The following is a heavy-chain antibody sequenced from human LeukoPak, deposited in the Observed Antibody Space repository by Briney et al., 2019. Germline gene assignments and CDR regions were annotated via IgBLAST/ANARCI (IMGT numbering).Heavy chain of an antibody. CDR1: GFTVSSNY. V-gene: IGHV3-53*01. J-gene: IGHJ3*02. D-gene: IGHD2-2*03. CDR3: AKDGYCSSTSCGKTDAFDI. Sequence: GGSLRLSCAASGFTVSSNYIIWVRQAPGKGLEWVSVIYSGGSTYYADSVKGRFTISRDNSKNTLYLQMNSLRAEDTAVYYCAKDGYCSSTSCGKTDAFDIWGQGTMVTVSS. CDR2: IYSGGST.